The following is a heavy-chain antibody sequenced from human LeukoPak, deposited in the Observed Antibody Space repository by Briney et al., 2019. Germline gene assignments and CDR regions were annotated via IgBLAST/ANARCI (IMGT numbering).Heavy chain of an antibody. CDR2: IKQDGSEK. Sequence: TGGSLRLSCAASGFTFSSYWMNWVRQAPGKGLEWVANIKQDGSEKYYVDSVKGRLTISRDNAKNSLYLQMNSLTADDTAVYYCARVHSGTVNASTYGVIDYWGQGTLVTVSS. V-gene: IGHV3-7*01. D-gene: IGHD2-8*01. CDR1: GFTFSSYW. CDR3: ARVHSGTVNASTYGVIDY. J-gene: IGHJ4*02.